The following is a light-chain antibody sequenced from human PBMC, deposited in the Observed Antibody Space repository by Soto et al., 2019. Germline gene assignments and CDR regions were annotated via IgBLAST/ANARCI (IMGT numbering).Light chain of an antibody. CDR1: SNDVGGYNY. CDR3: SSYTSSSTYV. V-gene: IGLV2-14*01. J-gene: IGLJ1*01. CDR2: DVS. Sequence: SVLTQPASVSGCHGHSITISCTGTSNDVGGYNYVSWYQQHPGKAPKLMIYDVSNWPSGVSNRFSGSKSANTASLTISGLQAEDEADYYCSSYTSSSTYVFGTGTKVTVL.